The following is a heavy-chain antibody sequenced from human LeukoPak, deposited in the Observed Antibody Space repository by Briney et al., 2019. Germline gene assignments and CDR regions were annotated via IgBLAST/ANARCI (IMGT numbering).Heavy chain of an antibody. J-gene: IGHJ4*02. D-gene: IGHD3-3*01. Sequence: GASVKVSCKASGGTFSSYAISWVRQAPGQGLEWMGGIIPIFGTANYAQKFQGRVTITADKSTSTAYMELSSLRSEDTAVYYCARGSEGSIFGVVITYYFDYWGQGTLVTVSS. V-gene: IGHV1-69*06. CDR3: ARGSEGSIFGVVITYYFDY. CDR2: IIPIFGTA. CDR1: GGTFSSYA.